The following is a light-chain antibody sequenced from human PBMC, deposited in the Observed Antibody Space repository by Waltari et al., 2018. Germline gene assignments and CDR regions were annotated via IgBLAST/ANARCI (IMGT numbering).Light chain of an antibody. CDR3: QQYNNWLRT. Sequence: IVLTQSPAPLSVSPGERATLSCRASQSVSSNLAWYQQKPGQAPRLLIYGASTRATGIPARFSGSVSGTEFTLTISSLQSEDFAVYYCQQYNNWLRTFGQGTKVEIK. CDR1: QSVSSN. CDR2: GAS. V-gene: IGKV3-15*01. J-gene: IGKJ1*01.